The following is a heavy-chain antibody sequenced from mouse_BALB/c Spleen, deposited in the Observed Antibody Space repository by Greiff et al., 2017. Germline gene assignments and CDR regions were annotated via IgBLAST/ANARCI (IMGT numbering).Heavy chain of an antibody. CDR3: TRVYYDYEMDY. V-gene: IGHV1-5*01. CDR2: IYPGNSDT. D-gene: IGHD2-4*01. J-gene: IGHJ4*01. Sequence: EVKLQQSGTVLARPGASVKMSCKASGYSFTSYWMHWVKQRPGQGLEWIGAIYPGNSDTSYNQKFKGKAKLTAVTSASTAFMELSSLTNEDSAVYYCTRVYYDYEMDYWGQGTSVTVSS. CDR1: GYSFTSYW.